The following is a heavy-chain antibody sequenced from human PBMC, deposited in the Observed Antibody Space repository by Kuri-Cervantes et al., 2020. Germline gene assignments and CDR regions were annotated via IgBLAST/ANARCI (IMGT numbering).Heavy chain of an antibody. V-gene: IGHV1-46*01. J-gene: IGHJ3*02. D-gene: IGHD6-6*01. CDR2: INPSGGST. CDR1: GYTFTSYY. Sequence: ASVKVSCKASGYTFTSYYMHWVRQAPGQGLEWMGIINPSGGSTSYAQKFQGRVTMTRDTSTSTVYMELSSLRSEDTAVYYCARDRLEYSSSEAAFDIWGQGTMVTVSS. CDR3: ARDRLEYSSSEAAFDI.